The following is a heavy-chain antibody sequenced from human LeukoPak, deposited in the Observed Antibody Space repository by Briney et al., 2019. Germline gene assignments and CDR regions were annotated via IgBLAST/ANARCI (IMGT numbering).Heavy chain of an antibody. D-gene: IGHD2-15*01. CDR2: IYTDGTT. CDR1: GLTVSSNY. CDR3: AIDQYCSAGSCYSDY. Sequence: QSGGSLRLSCAASGLTVSSNYMSWVRQAPGKGLEWVSLIYTDGTTFYADSVKGRFTISRDNSKNTLYLQMNSLRAEDTAVYYCAIDQYCSAGSCYSDYWGQGTLVTVSS. J-gene: IGHJ4*02. V-gene: IGHV3-66*01.